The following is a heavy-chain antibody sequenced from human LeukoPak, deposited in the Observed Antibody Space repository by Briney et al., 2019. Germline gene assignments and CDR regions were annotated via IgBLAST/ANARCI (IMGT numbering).Heavy chain of an antibody. CDR2: ISSSSSYI. V-gene: IGHV3-21*01. J-gene: IGHJ6*02. Sequence: GGSLRLSCAASGFTFSSYSMNWVRQAPGKGLEWVSSISSSSSYIYYADSVKGRFTISRDNAKNSLYLQMNSLRAEDTAVYYCARVPYDSSGPYYYYGMDVWGQGTTVTVSS. CDR3: ARVPYDSSGPYYYYGMDV. CDR1: GFTFSSYS. D-gene: IGHD3-22*01.